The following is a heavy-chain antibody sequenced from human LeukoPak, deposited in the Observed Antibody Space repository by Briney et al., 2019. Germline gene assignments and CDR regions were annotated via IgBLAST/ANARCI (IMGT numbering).Heavy chain of an antibody. Sequence: GGSLRLSCAASGFTFSSYEMNWVRQAPWEGLEWVSYISSSGTTIYNADSVKGRFAISRDNAKNSLYLQMNSLRAEDTAVYYCARGITVAAAGSPPYYYYGMDVWGQGTTVTVSS. CDR2: ISSSGTTI. V-gene: IGHV3-48*03. CDR1: GFTFSSYE. D-gene: IGHD6-13*01. CDR3: ARGITVAAAGSPPYYYYGMDV. J-gene: IGHJ6*02.